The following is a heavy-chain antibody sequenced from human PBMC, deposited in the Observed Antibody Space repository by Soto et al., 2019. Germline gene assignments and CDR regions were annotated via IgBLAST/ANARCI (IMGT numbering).Heavy chain of an antibody. V-gene: IGHV1-18*04. D-gene: IGHD6-13*01. Sequence: QDHLVQSGPEVKKPGASVKVSCKASGYIFTNYGINWVRQVPGQGLEWMGWISAYNGNTNFAQTVQGRITMSTDTSPTTSYMELRSLTYDATAVYFCALSSASGSHGRDDTGMDVWGQGTTVTVSS. CDR2: ISAYNGNT. J-gene: IGHJ6*02. CDR1: GYIFTNYG. CDR3: ALSSASGSHGRDDTGMDV.